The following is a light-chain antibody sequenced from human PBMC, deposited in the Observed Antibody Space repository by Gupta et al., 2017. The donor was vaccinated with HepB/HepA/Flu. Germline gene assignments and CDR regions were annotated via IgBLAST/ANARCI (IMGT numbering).Light chain of an antibody. CDR3: SSYTSSSTLV. CDR2: DVS. CDR1: SSDVGGYNY. J-gene: IGLJ1*01. V-gene: IGLV2-14*01. Sequence: QSALTQPASVSGSPGQSLTISCTGTSSDVGGYNYVSWYQQHPGKAPKLMIYDVSNRPSGVSNRFSGSKSGNTASLTISGRQAEDEADYYCSSYTSSSTLVFGTGTKVTVL.